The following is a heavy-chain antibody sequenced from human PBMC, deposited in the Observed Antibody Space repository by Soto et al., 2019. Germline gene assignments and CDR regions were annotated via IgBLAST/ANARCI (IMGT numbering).Heavy chain of an antibody. D-gene: IGHD3-16*01. CDR3: FRGGVTSRTFDY. CDR1: GYIIKNYW. CDR2: IFPDDSDT. J-gene: IGHJ4*02. Sequence: GESLKISCKASGYIIKNYWIGWVRQMPGQGLEWMGIIFPDDSDTRYSPSFQGHVTISVDKSISTAYVQWSSLKASDSAIYYCFRGGVTSRTFDYWGQGTLVTVS. V-gene: IGHV5-51*01.